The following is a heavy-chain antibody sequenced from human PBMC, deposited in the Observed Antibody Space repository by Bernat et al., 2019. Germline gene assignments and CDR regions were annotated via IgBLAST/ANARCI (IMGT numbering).Heavy chain of an antibody. CDR1: GGSITTDNYY. V-gene: IGHV4-39*01. D-gene: IGHD2-15*01. Sequence: QLQLQESGPGLVKPSETLSLTCTVSGGSITTDNYYWGWIRQPPGKGLEWIGSIYYSGSTYYNPSLKSRVTISVDTSKNQFSLKLSSVTAADTAVYYCARGRPLYCSGGSCYSRWFDPWGQGTLVTVSS. J-gene: IGHJ5*02. CDR3: ARGRPLYCSGGSCYSRWFDP. CDR2: IYYSGST.